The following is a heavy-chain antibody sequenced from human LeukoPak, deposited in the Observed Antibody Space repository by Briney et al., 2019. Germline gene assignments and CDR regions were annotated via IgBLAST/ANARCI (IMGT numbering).Heavy chain of an antibody. V-gene: IGHV1-46*03. Sequence: GASVKVSCKASGYTFTSYYMHWVRLAPGQGREWMGIINPSGGSTSYAQKFQGRVTMTRDTSTSTVYMELSSLRSEDTAVYYCARGGLYYYDSSGYLGSFDYWGQGTLVTVSS. J-gene: IGHJ4*02. CDR2: INPSGGST. CDR3: ARGGLYYYDSSGYLGSFDY. CDR1: GYTFTSYY. D-gene: IGHD3-22*01.